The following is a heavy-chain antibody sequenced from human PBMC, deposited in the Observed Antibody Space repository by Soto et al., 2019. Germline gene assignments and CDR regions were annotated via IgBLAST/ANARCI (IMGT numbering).Heavy chain of an antibody. J-gene: IGHJ4*02. D-gene: IGHD6-13*01. CDR3: ASGGWGSSWYEGGSRIDY. CDR2: IGAAGDT. V-gene: IGHV3-13*01. CDR1: GFTFSNYD. Sequence: EVQLVESGGGLVQPGGSLRLSCAASGFTFSNYDMHWVRQVTGKGLEWVSAIGAAGDTYYPDSVKGRFTISREHAKNSLYLQMNSLRAEDTAVYYCASGGWGSSWYEGGSRIDYWGQGALVTVSS.